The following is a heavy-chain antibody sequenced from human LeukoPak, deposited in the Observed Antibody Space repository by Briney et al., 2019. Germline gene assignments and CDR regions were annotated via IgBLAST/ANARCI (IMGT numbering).Heavy chain of an antibody. J-gene: IGHJ4*02. CDR2: IDYSGST. D-gene: IGHD1-26*01. CDR1: GGSISTYY. CDR3: ARHGGSYSFDY. V-gene: IGHV4-59*08. Sequence: SETLSLTCTVSGGSISTYYWSWIRQPPGKGLEWIGYIDYSGSTNYNPSLKSRVTISVETSRNQFSLKLSSVTATDTAMYYCARHGGSYSFDYWGQGTLVTVSS.